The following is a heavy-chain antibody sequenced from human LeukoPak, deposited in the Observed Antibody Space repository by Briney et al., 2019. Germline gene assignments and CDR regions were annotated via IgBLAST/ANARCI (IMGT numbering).Heavy chain of an antibody. J-gene: IGHJ4*02. V-gene: IGHV3-7*01. CDR2: INPAGSET. CDR1: GFSFSAYW. Sequence: GGSLRLSCAASGFSFSAYWMTWVRQAPGTGLEWVANINPAGSETYYVDPVKGRFSISRDNAKNLVYLQMNSLRAEDTAVYHCARFGYVAAVDVWGQGTPVTV. CDR3: ARFGYVAAVDV. D-gene: IGHD2-15*01.